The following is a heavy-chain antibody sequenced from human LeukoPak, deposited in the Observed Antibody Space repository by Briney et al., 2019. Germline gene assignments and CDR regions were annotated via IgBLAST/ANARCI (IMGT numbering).Heavy chain of an antibody. D-gene: IGHD1-1*01. J-gene: IGHJ4*02. V-gene: IGHV3-23*01. CDR1: GFIFIDYG. CDR3: ARGARYSYFDY. Sequence: AGGSLRLSCAASGFIFIDYGMSWVHQAPGKGLEWVSVISGSGSGTYYADSVKGRFTISRDNSKNTLFLQMNSLRAEDTAVYYCARGARYSYFDYWGQGTLVTVSS. CDR2: ISGSGSGT.